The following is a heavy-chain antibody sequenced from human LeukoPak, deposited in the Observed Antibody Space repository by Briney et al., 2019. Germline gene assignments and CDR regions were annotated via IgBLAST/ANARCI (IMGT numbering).Heavy chain of an antibody. CDR2: INHSGST. Sequence: PSETLSLTCAVYGGSFSGYSWSWIRQPPGKGLEWIGEINHSGSTNYNPSLKSRVTISVDTSKNQFSLKLSSVTAADTAVYYCARGRYKYPFDYWGQGTLVTVSS. J-gene: IGHJ4*02. D-gene: IGHD3-16*02. V-gene: IGHV4-34*01. CDR3: ARGRYKYPFDY. CDR1: GGSFSGYS.